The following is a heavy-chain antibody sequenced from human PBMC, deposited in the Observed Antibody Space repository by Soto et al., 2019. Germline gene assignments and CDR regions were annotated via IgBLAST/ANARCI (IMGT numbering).Heavy chain of an antibody. CDR1: GGSISSGDYY. D-gene: IGHD4-17*01. Sequence: PSETLSLTCTVSGGSISSGDYYWSWIRQPPGKGLEWIGYTYYSGSTYYNPSLKSRVTISVDTSKNQFSLKLSSVTAADTAVYYCARDRNYGDFDYWGQGTLVTVSS. J-gene: IGHJ4*02. V-gene: IGHV4-30-4*01. CDR3: ARDRNYGDFDY. CDR2: TYYSGST.